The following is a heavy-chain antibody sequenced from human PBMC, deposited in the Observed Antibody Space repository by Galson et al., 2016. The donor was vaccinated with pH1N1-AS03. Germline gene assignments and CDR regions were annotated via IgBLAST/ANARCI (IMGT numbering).Heavy chain of an antibody. CDR2: IHHSGST. Sequence: SETLSLTCAVYGGSFSGYSCSWIRQPPGKGLEWIGEIHHSGSTNYNPSLKSRVPMSVDMAKNLFSLTMTSVTAADPAVYYCARRANWGFAGRQNWFDPWGQGTLVTVSS. D-gene: IGHD7-27*01. J-gene: IGHJ5*02. CDR1: GGSFSGYS. CDR3: ARRANWGFAGRQNWFDP. V-gene: IGHV4-34*01.